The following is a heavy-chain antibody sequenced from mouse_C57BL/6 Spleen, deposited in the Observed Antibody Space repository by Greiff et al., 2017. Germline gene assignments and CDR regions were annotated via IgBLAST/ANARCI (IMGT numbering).Heavy chain of an antibody. D-gene: IGHD1-1*01. CDR2: IDPNSGGT. Sequence: QVQLQQPGAELVKPGASVKLSCKASGYTFTSYWMHWVKQRPGRGLEWIGRIDPNSGGTKYNEKFKSKATLTVDKPSSTAYMQLSSLTSDDSAVYYCARFITTVVDDWYFDVWGTGTTVTVSS. CDR1: GYTFTSYW. CDR3: ARFITTVVDDWYFDV. V-gene: IGHV1-72*01. J-gene: IGHJ1*03.